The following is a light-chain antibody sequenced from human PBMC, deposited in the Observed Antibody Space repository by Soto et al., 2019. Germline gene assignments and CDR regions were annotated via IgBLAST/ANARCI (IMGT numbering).Light chain of an antibody. CDR3: QQYNSYSRT. CDR2: KAS. V-gene: IGKV1-5*03. CDR1: QSISSL. Sequence: DIQMTQSPSTLSASVGDRVTITCRASQSISSLLAGYQQKPGKAPKLLIYKASSLESGVPSRFSGSGSGTEFTLTISSLQPDDFATYYCQQYNSYSRTFGQGTKVEIK. J-gene: IGKJ1*01.